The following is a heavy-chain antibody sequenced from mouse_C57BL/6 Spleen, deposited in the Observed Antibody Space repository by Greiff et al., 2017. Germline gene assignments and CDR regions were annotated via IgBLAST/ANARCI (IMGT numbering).Heavy chain of an antibody. CDR1: GYTFTDYN. D-gene: IGHD1-1*01. CDR2: INPNNGGT. J-gene: IGHJ3*01. CDR3: AREDYGSSYLAY. V-gene: IGHV1-22*01. Sequence: EVQLQQSGPELVKPGASVKMSCKASGYTFTDYNMHWVKQSHGKSLEWIGYINPNNGGTSYNQKFKGKATLTVNKSSSTAYMELRSLTSEDSAVYYCAREDYGSSYLAYWGQGTLVTVSA.